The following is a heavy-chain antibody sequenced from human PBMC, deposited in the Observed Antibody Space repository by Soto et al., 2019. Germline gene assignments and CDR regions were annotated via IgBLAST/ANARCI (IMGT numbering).Heavy chain of an antibody. V-gene: IGHV4-61*01. CDR1: GGSVSRGSYE. CDR2: IYYSGST. CDR3: ARVGITTQTMEWFDP. D-gene: IGHD3-10*01. J-gene: IGHJ5*02. Sequence: SATLSLTCRVYGGSVSRGSYEWSWIRRRPGKGLEWIGYIYYSGSTNYNPSLKSRVTISVDTSKNQFSLKLSSVTAADTAVYYCARVGITTQTMEWFDPWGPGTLVTVSS.